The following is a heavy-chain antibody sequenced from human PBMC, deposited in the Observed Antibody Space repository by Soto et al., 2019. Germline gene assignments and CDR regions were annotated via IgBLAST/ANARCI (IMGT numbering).Heavy chain of an antibody. D-gene: IGHD6-19*01. CDR2: IVPIFGTT. J-gene: IGHJ6*02. V-gene: IGHV1-69*12. Sequence: QVQLVQSGAEVKKPGSSVKVSCKVSGGTFSNYAIDWVRLAPGHGLEWMGGIVPIFGTTYYTQKFQGRATSIADDSTTTAYLEMSSLRSEATAIYYCARVEAVAGLYNYHGLDVWGQGTAVTVSS. CDR3: ARVEAVAGLYNYHGLDV. CDR1: GGTFSNYA.